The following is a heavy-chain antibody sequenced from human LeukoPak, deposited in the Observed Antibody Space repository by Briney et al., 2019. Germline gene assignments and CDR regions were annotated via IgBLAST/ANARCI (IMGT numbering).Heavy chain of an antibody. J-gene: IGHJ5*02. CDR2: IYYSGST. D-gene: IGHD4-17*01. V-gene: IGHV4-30-4*08. Sequence: SQTLSLTCTVSGGSISSGDYYWSWIRQPPGKGLEWIGYIYYSGSTYYNPPLKSRVTISVDTSKNQFSLKLSSVTAADTAVYYCARDTLNDYGDLNWFDPWGQGTLVTVSS. CDR3: ARDTLNDYGDLNWFDP. CDR1: GGSISSGDYY.